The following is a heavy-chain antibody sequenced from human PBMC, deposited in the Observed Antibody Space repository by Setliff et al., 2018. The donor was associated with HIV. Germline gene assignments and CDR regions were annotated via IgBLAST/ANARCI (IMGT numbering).Heavy chain of an antibody. V-gene: IGHV4-39*02. CDR2: IYYSGTT. J-gene: IGHJ4*02. D-gene: IGHD6-6*01. Sequence: PSETLSLTCSVSGGSISSGSHYWGWIRQAPGKGLEWIGNIYYSGTTFYNPSLKSRVSISVDTSRNEFSLKLTSVTAADTAVYYCAREFSSSSFDQWGQGTPVTVSS. CDR1: GGSISSGSHY. CDR3: AREFSSSSFDQ.